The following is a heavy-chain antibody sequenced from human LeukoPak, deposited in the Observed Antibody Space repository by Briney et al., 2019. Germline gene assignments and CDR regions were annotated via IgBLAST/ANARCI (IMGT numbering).Heavy chain of an antibody. D-gene: IGHD4-17*01. CDR2: IYYSGST. Sequence: PSETLSLTCTVSGGSISSGDYYWSWIRQPPGKRLEWIGYIYYSGSTYYNPSLKSRVTISVDTSKNQFSLKLSSVTAADTAVYYCARAPSDYGDYEMVDYWGQGTLVTVSS. CDR3: ARAPSDYGDYEMVDY. CDR1: GGSISSGDYY. V-gene: IGHV4-30-4*08. J-gene: IGHJ4*02.